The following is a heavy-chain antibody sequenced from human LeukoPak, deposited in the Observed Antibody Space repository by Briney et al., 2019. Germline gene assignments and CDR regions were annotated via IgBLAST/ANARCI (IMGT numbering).Heavy chain of an antibody. CDR2: ISGYNGNT. V-gene: IGHV1-18*01. CDR3: ARLKYSSSWYLRYYYYYYMDV. D-gene: IGHD6-13*01. Sequence: ASVKVSCKASGYTFTSYGISWVRQAPGQGLEWMGWISGYNGNTNYAQNLQGRVTMTTDTSTSTAYMELRSLRSDDTAVYYCARLKYSSSWYLRYYYYYYMDVWGKGTTVTVSS. CDR1: GYTFTSYG. J-gene: IGHJ6*03.